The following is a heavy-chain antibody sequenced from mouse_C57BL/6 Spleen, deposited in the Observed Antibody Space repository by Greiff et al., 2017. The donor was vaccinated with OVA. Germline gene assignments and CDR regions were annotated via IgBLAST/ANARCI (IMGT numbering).Heavy chain of an antibody. Sequence: EVQLKESGPVLVKPGASVKMSCKASGYTFTDYYMNWVKQSHGKSLEWIGVINPYNGGTSYNQKFKGKATLTVDKSSSTAYMELNSLTSEDSAVYYCAREGVIYYDYDEGYWGQGTTLTVSS. J-gene: IGHJ2*01. CDR1: GYTFTDYY. D-gene: IGHD2-4*01. V-gene: IGHV1-19*01. CDR3: AREGVIYYDYDEGY. CDR2: INPYNGGT.